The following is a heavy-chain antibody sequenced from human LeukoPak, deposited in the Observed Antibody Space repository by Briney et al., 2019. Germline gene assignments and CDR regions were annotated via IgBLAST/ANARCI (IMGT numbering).Heavy chain of an antibody. CDR1: GFTFSDYY. CDR2: ISSSGNTR. Sequence: GGSLRLSCAASGFTFSDYYMSWIRQAPGKGLEGVAYISSSGNTRYYADSVKGRFTISRDNAKNSLYLQMNSLRAEDTAVYYCAWGGMAAFDSWGQGTLVTVSS. V-gene: IGHV3-11*04. CDR3: AWGGMAAFDS. J-gene: IGHJ4*02. D-gene: IGHD3-16*01.